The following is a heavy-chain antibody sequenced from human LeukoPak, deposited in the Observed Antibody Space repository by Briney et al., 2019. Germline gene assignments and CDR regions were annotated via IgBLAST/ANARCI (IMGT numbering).Heavy chain of an antibody. Sequence: ASVKVSCKASGYSFTSYYMHWVRQAPGQGLEWTGIINPTGGSTNHAQNFQGRVTMTRDTSTSTVYMELSSLRSEDTAVYYCARFGYNVGCDYWGQGTLVTVSS. CDR1: GYSFTSYY. CDR2: INPTGGST. V-gene: IGHV1-46*01. CDR3: ARFGYNVGCDY. D-gene: IGHD5-24*01. J-gene: IGHJ4*02.